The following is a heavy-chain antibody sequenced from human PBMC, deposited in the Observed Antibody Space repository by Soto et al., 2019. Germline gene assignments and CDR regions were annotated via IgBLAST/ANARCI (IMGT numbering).Heavy chain of an antibody. J-gene: IGHJ4*02. CDR1: GGSFSGYY. Sequence: SETLSLTCAVYGGSFSGYYWSWIRQPPGKGLEWIGEINHSGSTNYNPSLKSRVTISVDTSKNQFSLKLSSVTAADTAVYYCARADHDILTGYYPLWGQGTLVTVSS. V-gene: IGHV4-34*01. CDR2: INHSGST. D-gene: IGHD3-9*01. CDR3: ARADHDILTGYYPL.